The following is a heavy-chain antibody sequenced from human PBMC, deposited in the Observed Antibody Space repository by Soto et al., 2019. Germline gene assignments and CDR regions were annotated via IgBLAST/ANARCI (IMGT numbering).Heavy chain of an antibody. CDR1: GFTFGHSA. CDR2: ISGTGGAA. CDR3: AKTEEVVRGFDF. V-gene: IGHV3-23*01. J-gene: IGHJ4*02. D-gene: IGHD3-10*01. Sequence: LRLSCAASGFTFGHSAMSWVRQAPGKGLEWVAAISGTGGAAYYAESVKGRFTISRDNSRNTLFLQMSSLRVDDTAIYYCAKTEEVVRGFDFWGLGTPVTVSS.